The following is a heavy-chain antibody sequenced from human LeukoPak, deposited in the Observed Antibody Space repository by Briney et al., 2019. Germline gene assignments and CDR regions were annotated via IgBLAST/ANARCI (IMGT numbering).Heavy chain of an antibody. D-gene: IGHD5-12*01. J-gene: IGHJ3*02. V-gene: IGHV1-8*01. CDR2: VNPNSGNT. CDR3: ARTYSGYDYAFDI. Sequence: ASVKVSCKASGYTFTSYDINWVRQATGQGLEWMGWVNPNSGNTGYAQKFQGRVTMTRNTSISTAYMELSSLRSEDTAVYYCARTYSGYDYAFDIWGQGTMVTVSS. CDR1: GYTFTSYD.